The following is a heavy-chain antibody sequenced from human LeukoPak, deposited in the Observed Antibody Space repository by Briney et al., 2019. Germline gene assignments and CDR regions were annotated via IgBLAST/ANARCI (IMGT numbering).Heavy chain of an antibody. Sequence: SVKVSCKASGGTFSSYAISWVRQAPGQGLEWMGRIIPILGIANYAQKFQGRVTITADKSTSTAYMELSSLRSEDTAVYYCARDGDGGNSDYWGQGTLVTISS. V-gene: IGHV1-69*04. CDR2: IIPILGIA. D-gene: IGHD4-23*01. J-gene: IGHJ4*02. CDR1: GGTFSSYA. CDR3: ARDGDGGNSDY.